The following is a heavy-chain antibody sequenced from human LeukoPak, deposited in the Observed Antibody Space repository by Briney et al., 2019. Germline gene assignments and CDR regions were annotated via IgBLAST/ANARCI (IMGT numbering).Heavy chain of an antibody. D-gene: IGHD5-24*01. Sequence: SETLSLTCTVSGGSISSSSYYWGWIRQPPGKGLEWIGSIYYSGSTYYNPSLKSRVTISVDTSKNQFFLKLSSVTAANTAVYYCARHRREMATITYYYYYGMDVWGQGTTVTVPS. J-gene: IGHJ6*02. CDR2: IYYSGST. CDR1: GGSISSSSYY. V-gene: IGHV4-39*01. CDR3: ARHRREMATITYYYYYGMDV.